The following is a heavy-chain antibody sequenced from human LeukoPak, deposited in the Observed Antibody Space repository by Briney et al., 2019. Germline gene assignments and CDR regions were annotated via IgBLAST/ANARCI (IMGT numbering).Heavy chain of an antibody. CDR3: ARASRYLYSSSWLDAFDI. V-gene: IGHV1-18*01. CDR1: VYTFTSYG. Sequence: SSVNVSCKASVYTFTSYGIILVRQAPGQGLEWMGWISAYNGNTNYAQKLQGRGTMTTDTSTSTAYMEQRSLSSDDSGVYYCARASRYLYSSSWLDAFDIWGQGTMVTVSS. J-gene: IGHJ3*02. D-gene: IGHD6-13*01. CDR2: ISAYNGNT.